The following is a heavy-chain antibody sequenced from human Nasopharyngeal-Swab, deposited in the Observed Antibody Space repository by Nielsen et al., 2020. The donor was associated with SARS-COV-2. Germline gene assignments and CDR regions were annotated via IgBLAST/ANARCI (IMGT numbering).Heavy chain of an antibody. V-gene: IGHV3-74*01. Sequence: GESLKISCAASGFTFSSYWIHWVRQAPGKGLVWVSRINSDGSSTSYADSVKGRFTISRDNAKNTLYLQMNSLRAEDTAVYYCAREWGRRIQLWLLEYYGMDVWGQGTTVTVSS. CDR3: AREWGRRIQLWLLEYYGMDV. CDR2: INSDGSST. J-gene: IGHJ6*02. CDR1: GFTFSSYW. D-gene: IGHD5-18*01.